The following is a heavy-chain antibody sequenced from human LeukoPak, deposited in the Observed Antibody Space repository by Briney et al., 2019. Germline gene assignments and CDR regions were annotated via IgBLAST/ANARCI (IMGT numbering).Heavy chain of an antibody. CDR3: ARGRYSGTTYYFDY. CDR1: GFTFSTSW. J-gene: IGHJ4*02. CDR2: IKKDGSET. V-gene: IGHV3-7*03. D-gene: IGHD5-12*01. Sequence: GGSLRLSCAASGFTFSTSWMSWVRQVPGKGLEWVANIKKDGSETYYVDSVKGRFTISRDSAKNSLYLQMNSLRAEDTAMYYCARGRYSGTTYYFDYWGQGTLVTVSS.